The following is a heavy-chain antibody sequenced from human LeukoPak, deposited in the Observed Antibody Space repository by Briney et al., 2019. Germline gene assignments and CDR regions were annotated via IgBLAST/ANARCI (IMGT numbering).Heavy chain of an antibody. Sequence: GGSLRLSCAASGFTFSSYAMHWVRQAPGKGLEYVSAISSNGGSTYYANSVKGRFTISRDNSKNTLYLQMGSLRAEDMAVYYCARGGRYYDSSGLVGYFDYWGQGTLVTVSS. CDR2: ISSNGGST. V-gene: IGHV3-64*01. J-gene: IGHJ4*02. CDR3: ARGGRYYDSSGLVGYFDY. CDR1: GFTFSSYA. D-gene: IGHD3-22*01.